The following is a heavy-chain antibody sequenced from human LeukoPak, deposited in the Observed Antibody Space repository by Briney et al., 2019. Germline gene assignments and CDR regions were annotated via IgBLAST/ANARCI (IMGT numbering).Heavy chain of an antibody. J-gene: IGHJ4*02. CDR1: GFTFSSYA. V-gene: IGHV3-23*01. Sequence: GGSLRLSCAASGFTFSSYAMSWVRQAPGKGLEWVSCISDSGGSTYYADSVKGRFTISRDNSKNTLYLQMNSLRAEDTAVYYCAREYDSSGYYVSYFDYWGQGTLVTVSS. CDR2: ISDSGGST. D-gene: IGHD3-22*01. CDR3: AREYDSSGYYVSYFDY.